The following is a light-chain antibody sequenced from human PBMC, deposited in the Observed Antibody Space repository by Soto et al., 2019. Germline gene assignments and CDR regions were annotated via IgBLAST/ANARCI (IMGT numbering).Light chain of an antibody. CDR1: SSNIGRNY. J-gene: IGLJ2*01. CDR2: RDN. CDR3: ATLDDSLGGPV. V-gene: IGLV1-47*01. Sequence: QPVLTQTPSVSGTPGQRVNISCSGSSSNIGRNYVYWYHQFPGMAPKLLIYRDNERPSGVSDRFSGSKSGTSASLAISGLRSGDEADYHCATLDDSLGGPVFGGGTKVTVL.